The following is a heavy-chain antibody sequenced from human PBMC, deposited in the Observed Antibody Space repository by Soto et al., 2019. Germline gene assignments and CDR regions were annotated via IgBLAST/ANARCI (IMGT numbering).Heavy chain of an antibody. Sequence: SETLSLTCTVSGASISSAGYSWSWVRQHPGKGLEWIGYITYSGDTDYNPSLRSRVSISIDTSRNQFSLKLSSVTAADTAVYYFASWGQGPLVTV. J-gene: IGHJ5*02. CDR2: ITYSGDT. V-gene: IGHV4-31*03. CDR1: GASISSAGYS. CDR3: AS.